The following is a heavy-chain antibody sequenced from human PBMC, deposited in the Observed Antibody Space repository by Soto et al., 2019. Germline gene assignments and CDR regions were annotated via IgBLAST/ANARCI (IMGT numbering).Heavy chain of an antibody. CDR3: ARAVLH. CDR2: ISYRWST. CDR1: GGSISSGGYY. D-gene: IGHD4-17*01. V-gene: IGHV4-31*01. Sequence: QVQLQESGPGLVQPSQTLSLTCTVSGGSISSGGYYWSWIRQHPGTGLDWIGHISYRWSTSYNTSLKSPVTMSVDTSRNQFSPIVNSVTAAYPAVYYCARAVLHWGQGTLVTVSS. J-gene: IGHJ4*01.